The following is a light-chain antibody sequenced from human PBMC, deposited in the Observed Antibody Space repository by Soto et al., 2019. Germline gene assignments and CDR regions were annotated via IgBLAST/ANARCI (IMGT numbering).Light chain of an antibody. CDR1: QRVSNN. CDR2: DTS. Sequence: EIVLTQSAGTLSLSPGERSTLSCRSSQRVSNNYLAWYQQKPGQAPRLLIYDTSTRATGIPARFSGSGSGTEFTLTISSLQSEDFAVYYCQQYSNWPPIPFGQGTRLAI. J-gene: IGKJ5*01. CDR3: QQYSNWPPIP. V-gene: IGKV3-15*01.